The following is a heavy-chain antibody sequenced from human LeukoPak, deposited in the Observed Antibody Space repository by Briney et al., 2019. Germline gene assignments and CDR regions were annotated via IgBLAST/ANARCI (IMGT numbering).Heavy chain of an antibody. Sequence: GGSLRLSCAASGLTLRDYGMHWVRQAPGKGLEWVSYISSSSSTIYYADSVKGRFTISRDNSQNTVSLQVNNLRTEDTALYYCAKTSLSDASGHYYYMDVWGKGTTVTVSS. J-gene: IGHJ6*03. V-gene: IGHV3-48*01. CDR3: AKTSLSDASGHYYYMDV. CDR1: GLTLRDYG. CDR2: ISSSSSTI. D-gene: IGHD3-3*01.